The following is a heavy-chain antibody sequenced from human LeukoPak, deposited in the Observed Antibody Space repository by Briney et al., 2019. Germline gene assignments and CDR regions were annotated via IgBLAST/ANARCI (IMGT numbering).Heavy chain of an antibody. D-gene: IGHD4-17*01. CDR2: ISYSGST. CDR1: GGSINNYY. CDR3: TRVPDTVTAGV. Sequence: SETLSLTCTVSGGSINNYYWSWIRQPPGKGLEWIGYISYSGSTDYNPSLKSRVTISVDTSKNQFSLVLTSVTAADTAVYYCTRVPDTVTAGVWGQGTLVTVSS. V-gene: IGHV4-59*01. J-gene: IGHJ4*02.